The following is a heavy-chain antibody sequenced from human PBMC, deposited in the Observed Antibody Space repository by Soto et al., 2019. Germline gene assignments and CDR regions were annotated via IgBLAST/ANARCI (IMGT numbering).Heavy chain of an antibody. CDR2: ISGSVGST. CDR3: AKEPRRQQLSGPRLSEC. D-gene: IGHD6-13*01. Sequence: GGSLRLSCAASGFTFSSYAMSWVRQGPGKGLEWVSAISGSVGSTYYADSVKGRFTISRDNSKNTLYLKMNGLRAEDTAVYYCAKEPRRQQLSGPRLSECWGQWTLIRVSS. CDR1: GFTFSSYA. J-gene: IGHJ1*01. V-gene: IGHV3-23*01.